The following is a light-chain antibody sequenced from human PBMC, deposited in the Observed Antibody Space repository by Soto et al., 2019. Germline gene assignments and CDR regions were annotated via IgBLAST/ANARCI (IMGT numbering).Light chain of an antibody. CDR1: QSISSW. CDR3: QHDTSYAFT. Sequence: GDRVTITCRASQSISSWLAWYQQKPGKAPKLLIYDASSLESGVPSRFSGSGSGTEFTLTISSLQPDDFATYYCQHDTSYAFTVRPGTKVEI. CDR2: DAS. J-gene: IGKJ3*01. V-gene: IGKV1-5*01.